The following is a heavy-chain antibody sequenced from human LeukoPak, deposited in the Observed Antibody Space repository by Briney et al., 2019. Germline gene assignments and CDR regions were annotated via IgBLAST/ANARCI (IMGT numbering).Heavy chain of an antibody. J-gene: IGHJ5*02. CDR1: GYTFTSYG. Sequence: ASVKVSCKASGYTFTSYGISWVRQAPGQGLEWMGWISAYNGNTNDAQKLQGRVTMTTDTSTSTAYMELRSLTSDDTAVYYCARDPSNTSGWKTWFDPWGQGTLVTVSS. CDR3: ARDPSNTSGWKTWFDP. V-gene: IGHV1-18*01. CDR2: ISAYNGNT. D-gene: IGHD6-19*01.